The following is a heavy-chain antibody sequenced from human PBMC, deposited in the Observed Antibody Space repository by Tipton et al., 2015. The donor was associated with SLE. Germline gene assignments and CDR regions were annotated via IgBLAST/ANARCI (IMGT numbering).Heavy chain of an antibody. CDR2: VGSGSP. CDR1: GYIFTRYS. Sequence: QLVQSGAEVKKPGASVKVSCKASGYIFTRYSMYWVRQAPGQGLEWMGTVGSGSPSYAQRFQGRVTMTRDTSTNTVHMEMSSLTSDDAAVYYCARCGSAPCKLDYWGQGTLVIVSS. J-gene: IGHJ4*02. V-gene: IGHV1-46*01. D-gene: IGHD2/OR15-2a*01. CDR3: ARCGSAPCKLDY.